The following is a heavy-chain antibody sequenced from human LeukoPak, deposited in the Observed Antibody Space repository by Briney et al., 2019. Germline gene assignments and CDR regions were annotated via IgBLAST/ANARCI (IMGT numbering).Heavy chain of an antibody. V-gene: IGHV5-51*01. J-gene: IGHJ4*02. CDR3: ARRVDGLSLDS. D-gene: IGHD2-8*01. CDR2: IYPGDSDT. Sequence: GESLKISCRGSGYSFNIYWIGWVRQMPGKGLEWMGIIYPGDSDTRYSPSFQGQVTISADKSISTAYLQWSSLKASDTAMYYCARRVDGLSLDSWGQGTLVTVSS. CDR1: GYSFNIYW.